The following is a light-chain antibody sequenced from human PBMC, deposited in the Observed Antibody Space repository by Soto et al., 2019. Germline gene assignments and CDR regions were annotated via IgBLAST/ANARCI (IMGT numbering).Light chain of an antibody. CDR1: SNDVAGYNS. J-gene: IGLJ3*02. Sequence: QSALTQPASVSGSPGQSVTISCTGTSNDVAGYNSVSWYQRHPGKAPKLMIYDVNIRPSGVSNRFSGSKSGNTASLTISGLQAEDEADYYCSSYTTTNTLVFGEGTKL. V-gene: IGLV2-14*03. CDR3: SSYTTTNTLV. CDR2: DVN.